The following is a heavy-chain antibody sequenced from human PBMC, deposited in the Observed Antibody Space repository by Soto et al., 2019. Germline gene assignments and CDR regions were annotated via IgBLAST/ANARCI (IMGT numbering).Heavy chain of an antibody. CDR2: IYHSGST. CDR3: ARAAMGGSSWPFDY. J-gene: IGHJ4*02. D-gene: IGHD6-13*01. Sequence: QAQLQESGPGRVKPSGTLSLTSAVSGGSISSSNWWSWVRQPPGKGLEWIGEIYHSGSTNYNPSLKSRVTISVDKSKNQFSLKLSSVTAADTAVYYCARAAMGGSSWPFDYWGQGTLVTVSS. V-gene: IGHV4-4*02. CDR1: GGSISSSNW.